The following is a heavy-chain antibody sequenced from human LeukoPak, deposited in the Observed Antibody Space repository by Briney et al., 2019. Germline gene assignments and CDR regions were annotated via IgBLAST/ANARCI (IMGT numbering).Heavy chain of an antibody. CDR3: AGDLGSSGYYYAFDY. Sequence: PGGSLRLSCAASGFTFSSYSMNWVRQAPGKGLEWVSSISSSSSYIYYADSVKGRFTISRDNAKNPLYLQMNSLRAEDTAVYYCAGDLGSSGYYYAFDYWGQGTLVTVSS. CDR1: GFTFSSYS. J-gene: IGHJ4*02. V-gene: IGHV3-21*01. CDR2: ISSSSSYI. D-gene: IGHD3-22*01.